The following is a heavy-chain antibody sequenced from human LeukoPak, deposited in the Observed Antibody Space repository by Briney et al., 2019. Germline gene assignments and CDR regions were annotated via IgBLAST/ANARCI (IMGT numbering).Heavy chain of an antibody. CDR1: GYTFTGYY. J-gene: IGHJ3*02. Sequence: EASVKVSCKASGYTFTGYYMHWVRQAPGQGLEWMGWINPNSGGTNYAQKFQGRVTMTRDTSISTAYMELSRLRSDDTAVYYCARKRITMIVTARGAFDIRGQGTMVTVSS. CDR3: ARKRITMIVTARGAFDI. V-gene: IGHV1-2*02. CDR2: INPNSGGT. D-gene: IGHD3-22*01.